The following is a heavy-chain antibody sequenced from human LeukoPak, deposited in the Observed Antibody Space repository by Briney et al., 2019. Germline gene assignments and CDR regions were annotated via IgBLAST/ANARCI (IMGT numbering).Heavy chain of an antibody. V-gene: IGHV1-18*01. CDR3: ARDRTVTEDGPFDY. J-gene: IGHJ4*02. CDR1: GYTFTSYD. Sequence: VASVKVSCKASGYTFTSYDFTWVRQAPGQGLEWMGWINTYNGNTKYAQKLQGRVTMTRDTSTSTVYMELSSLRSEDTAVYYCARDRTVTEDGPFDYWGQGTLVTVSS. CDR2: INTYNGNT. D-gene: IGHD4-17*01.